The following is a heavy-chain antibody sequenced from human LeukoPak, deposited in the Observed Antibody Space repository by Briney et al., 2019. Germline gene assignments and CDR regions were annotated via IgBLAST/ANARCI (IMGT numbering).Heavy chain of an antibody. CDR1: GYTFTGYY. CDR2: ISAYNGNT. J-gene: IGHJ4*02. CDR3: ARLERDYGDYGYFDY. D-gene: IGHD4-17*01. Sequence: ASVKVSCKASGYTFTGYYMHWVRQAPGQGLEWMGWISAYNGNTNYAQKFQGRVTMTRDTSTSTVYMELSSLRSEDTAVYYCARLERDYGDYGYFDYWGQGTLVTVSS. V-gene: IGHV1-2*02.